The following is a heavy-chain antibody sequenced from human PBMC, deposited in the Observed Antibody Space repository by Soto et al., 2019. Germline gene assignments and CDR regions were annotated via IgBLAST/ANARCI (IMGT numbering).Heavy chain of an antibody. CDR2: ISYDGSNK. CDR1: GFTFSSYG. J-gene: IGHJ6*02. D-gene: IGHD3-10*01. CDR3: AKEGGYYGSGSYSVGENYYGMDV. Sequence: QVQLVESGGGVVQTGRSLRLSCAASGFTFSSYGMHWVRQAPGKGLEWVAVISYDGSNKYYADSVKGRFTISRDNSKNTLYLQLNSLIGEDTAVYYCAKEGGYYGSGSYSVGENYYGMDVWGQGTTVTVSS. V-gene: IGHV3-30*18.